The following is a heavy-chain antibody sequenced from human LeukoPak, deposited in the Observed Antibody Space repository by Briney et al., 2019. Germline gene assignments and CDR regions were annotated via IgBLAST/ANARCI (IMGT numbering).Heavy chain of an antibody. CDR2: IGGGGGST. J-gene: IGHJ6*02. Sequence: GGSLRLSCAASGFTFSSYGMSWVRQAPGKGLEWVSTIGGGGGSTYHADSVKGRFTISRDKSRNTVYLQMNSLKVEDTSVYYCVRDYSLIGGYYYYGVDVWGRGTTVTVSS. D-gene: IGHD3-16*01. V-gene: IGHV3-23*01. CDR1: GFTFSSYG. CDR3: VRDYSLIGGYYYYGVDV.